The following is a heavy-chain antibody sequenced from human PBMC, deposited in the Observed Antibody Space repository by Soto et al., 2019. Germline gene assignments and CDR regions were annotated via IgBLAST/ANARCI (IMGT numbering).Heavy chain of an antibody. J-gene: IGHJ4*02. CDR2: INVGNGNT. CDR3: ARASGATKDFDF. Sequence: ASVKVSCKTSGYTFTNYYVHWVRQAPGQRLEWMGWINVGNGNTRYSQKFRGRVTITGDTSATTSYMELGSLRSEDTAVYYCARASGATKDFDFWGQGTLVTVSS. V-gene: IGHV1-3*01. D-gene: IGHD1-26*01. CDR1: GYTFTNYY.